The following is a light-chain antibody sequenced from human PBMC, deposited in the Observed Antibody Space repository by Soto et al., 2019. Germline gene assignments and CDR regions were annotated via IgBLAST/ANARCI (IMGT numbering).Light chain of an antibody. J-gene: IGKJ1*01. CDR1: QTVSRS. Sequence: EVVLTQSPATLSVSPGERATLSCRASQTVSRSLAWYQQKPGQAPRLLIYGASTRATGIPGRFSGSGSGTDFTLTISSLQSEDFATYYCQQSNTYSRTFGQGTKVEIK. CDR2: GAS. V-gene: IGKV3-15*01. CDR3: QQSNTYSRT.